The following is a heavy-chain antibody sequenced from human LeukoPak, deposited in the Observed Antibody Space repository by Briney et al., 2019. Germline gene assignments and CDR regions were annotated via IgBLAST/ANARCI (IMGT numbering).Heavy chain of an antibody. CDR1: GFAFSRYG. V-gene: IGHV3-33*01. J-gene: IGHJ5*02. D-gene: IGHD6-13*01. CDR2: MWYDGSNE. CDR3: AREHTIAATGTHWFAP. Sequence: GGSLRLSCAASGFAFSRYGMHWLRQAPGTGLEWVAVMWYDGSNEAYADSVRGRFTISRDNSENRLYLQMSSLRVEDTAVYYCAREHTIAATGTHWFAPWGQGTLVTVSS.